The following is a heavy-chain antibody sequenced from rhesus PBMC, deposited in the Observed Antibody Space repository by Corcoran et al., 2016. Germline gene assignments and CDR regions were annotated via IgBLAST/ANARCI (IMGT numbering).Heavy chain of an antibody. Sequence: QVPLQESGPGLVKPSETLSLTCAVSGGPFSDYYWGWIRQPPGKGLEWIGYIRDISGGTGQNPSLKSRVSISTDTSKNHFSLNLYSVTAADTAVYCCVRGVVIAGWPMLPDSWGPGVLVTVSS. CDR3: VRGVVIAGWPMLPDS. J-gene: IGHJ4*01. V-gene: IGHV4-165*01. CDR2: IRDISGGT. CDR1: GGPFSDYY. D-gene: IGHD3-16*01.